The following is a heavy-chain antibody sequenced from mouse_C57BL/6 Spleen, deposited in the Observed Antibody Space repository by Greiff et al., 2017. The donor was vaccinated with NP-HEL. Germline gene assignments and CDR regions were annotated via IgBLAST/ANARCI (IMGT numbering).Heavy chain of an antibody. CDR3: AIGADSSGYPLF. D-gene: IGHD3-2*02. CDR2: IYPGDGDT. J-gene: IGHJ3*01. CDR1: GYAFSSYW. Sequence: VQLQQSGAELVKPGASVKISCKASGYAFSSYWMNWVKQRPGKGLEWIGQIYPGDGDTNYNGKFKGKATLTADKSSSTAYMQLSSLTSEDSAVYFCAIGADSSGYPLFWGQGTLVTVSA. V-gene: IGHV1-80*01.